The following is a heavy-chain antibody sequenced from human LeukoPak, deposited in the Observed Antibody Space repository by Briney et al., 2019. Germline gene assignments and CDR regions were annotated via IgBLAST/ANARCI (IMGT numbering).Heavy chain of an antibody. V-gene: IGHV3-64*01. CDR2: ISSNGGST. D-gene: IGHD5-18*01. Sequence: GGSLRLSCAASGFTFSSYAMHWVRQAPGKGLEYVSAISSNGGSTYYANSVKGRFTISRDNSKNTLYLQMGSLRAEDMAVYYCARVAGGYSYGRYGMDVWGQGTTVTVSS. CDR1: GFTFSSYA. CDR3: ARVAGGYSYGRYGMDV. J-gene: IGHJ6*02.